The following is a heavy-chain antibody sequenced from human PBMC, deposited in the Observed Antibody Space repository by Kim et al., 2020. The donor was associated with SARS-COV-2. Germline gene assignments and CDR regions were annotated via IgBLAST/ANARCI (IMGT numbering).Heavy chain of an antibody. Sequence: GGSLRLSCAASGFTFSSYSMNWVRQAPGKGLEWVSYISSSSSTIYYADSVKGRFTISRDNAKNSLYLQMNSLRDEDTAVYYCAGDKSSASSWYGFKDYWGQGTLVTVSS. CDR3: AGDKSSASSWYGFKDY. J-gene: IGHJ4*02. CDR1: GFTFSSYS. CDR2: ISSSSSTI. V-gene: IGHV3-48*02. D-gene: IGHD6-13*01.